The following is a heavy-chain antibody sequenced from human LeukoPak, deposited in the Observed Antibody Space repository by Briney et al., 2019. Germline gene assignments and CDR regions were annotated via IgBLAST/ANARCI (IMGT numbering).Heavy chain of an antibody. D-gene: IGHD6-19*01. V-gene: IGHV3-33*01. Sequence: GGSLRLSCAASGFTFSSYGMHWVRQAPGKGLEWVAVIWSDGSNKYYADSVKGRFTISRDNSKNTLYLQMNSLRAEDTAAYYCARKQQQWLIALDYWGQGTLVTVSS. CDR3: ARKQQQWLIALDY. J-gene: IGHJ4*02. CDR2: IWSDGSNK. CDR1: GFTFSSYG.